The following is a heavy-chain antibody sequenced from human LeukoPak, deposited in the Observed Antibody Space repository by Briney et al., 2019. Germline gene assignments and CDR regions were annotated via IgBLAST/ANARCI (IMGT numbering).Heavy chain of an antibody. CDR2: IYYSGST. CDR3: ATTYYDILTGYYYYMDV. V-gene: IGHV4-39*01. CDR1: GGSISSSSYY. Sequence: SETLSLTCTVSGGSISSSSYYWGWIRQPPGKGLEWIGSIYYSGSTYYNPSLKSRVTISVDTSKNQFSLKLSSVTAADTAVYYCATTYYDILTGYYYYMDVWGKGTPVTVSS. D-gene: IGHD3-9*01. J-gene: IGHJ6*03.